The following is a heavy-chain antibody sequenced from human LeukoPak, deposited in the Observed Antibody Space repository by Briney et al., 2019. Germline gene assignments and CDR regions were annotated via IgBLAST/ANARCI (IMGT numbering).Heavy chain of an antibody. J-gene: IGHJ6*03. CDR1: GVSISSYY. CDR2: ISYSGST. CDR3: ARVGPYGSGTLFLRTDYYYMDV. D-gene: IGHD3-10*01. V-gene: IGHV4-59*01. Sequence: SETLSLTCTVSGVSISSYYWGWIRQPPGKGLEWIGYISYSGSTNYNPSLKSRLTISIDTSKNHFSLKLRSVTAADTAVYYCARVGPYGSGTLFLRTDYYYMDVWGKGTTVTISS.